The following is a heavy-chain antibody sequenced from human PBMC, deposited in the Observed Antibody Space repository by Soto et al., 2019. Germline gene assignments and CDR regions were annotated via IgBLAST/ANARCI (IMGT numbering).Heavy chain of an antibody. Sequence: GGSLRLSCAASGFTFSSHSMNWVRQAPGKGLEWVSSISSSSSYIYYADSVKGRFTISRDNAKNSLYLQMNSLRAEDTAVYYCARDSITIFGPDGYYFDYWGQGTLVTVSS. CDR1: GFTFSSHS. J-gene: IGHJ4*02. CDR3: ARDSITIFGPDGYYFDY. D-gene: IGHD3-3*01. CDR2: ISSSSSYI. V-gene: IGHV3-21*01.